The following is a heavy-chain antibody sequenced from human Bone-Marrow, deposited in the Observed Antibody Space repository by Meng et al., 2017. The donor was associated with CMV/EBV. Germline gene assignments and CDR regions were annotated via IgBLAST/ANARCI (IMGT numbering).Heavy chain of an antibody. CDR2: INPNSGGT. CDR3: ARDRCSSTSCPHFDY. Sequence: ASVKVSCKASGYTFTGYYMHWVRQAPGQGLEWMGWINPNSGGTNYAQKCQGRVTMTRDTSISTAYMELSRLRSDDTAVYYGARDRCSSTSCPHFDYWGQGTLVTVSS. V-gene: IGHV1-2*02. J-gene: IGHJ4*02. D-gene: IGHD2-2*01. CDR1: GYTFTGYY.